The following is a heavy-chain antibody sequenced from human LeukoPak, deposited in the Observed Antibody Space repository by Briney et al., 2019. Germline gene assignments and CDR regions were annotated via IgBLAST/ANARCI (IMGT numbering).Heavy chain of an antibody. V-gene: IGHV1-8*01. CDR2: MNPNSGNT. CDR3: ATEFITMVRGVITDY. Sequence: ASVKVSCKASGYTFTSYDINWVRQATGQGLEWMGWMNPNSGNTGYAQKFQGRVTMTRNTSISTAYMELSSLRSEDTAVYYCATEFITMVRGVITDYWGQGTLVTVSS. J-gene: IGHJ4*02. D-gene: IGHD3-10*01. CDR1: GYTFTSYD.